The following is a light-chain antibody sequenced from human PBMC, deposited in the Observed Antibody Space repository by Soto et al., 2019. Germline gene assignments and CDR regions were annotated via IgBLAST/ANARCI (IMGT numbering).Light chain of an antibody. J-gene: IGLJ2*01. CDR1: SSDVGGYHY. CDR2: EVT. CDR3: SSYTSSGTLI. V-gene: IGLV2-14*01. Sequence: QSVLTQPASVSGSLGQSITISCSGTSSDVGGYHYVSWYQQHPGKAPKVMIYEVTNRPSGVSYRFSGSKSGNTASLTISGLQAEDEADYYCSSYTSSGTLIFGGGTKVTVL.